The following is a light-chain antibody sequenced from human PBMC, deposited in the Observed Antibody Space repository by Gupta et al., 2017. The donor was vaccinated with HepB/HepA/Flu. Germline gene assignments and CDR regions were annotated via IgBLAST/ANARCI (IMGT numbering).Light chain of an antibody. CDR1: ERREDSDGSTY. CDR3: MQGTRWPTT. Sequence: DVVMTTHPLSLPSSLGQPATISCRTGERREDSDGSTYLNWFQQRPGQSPRRLIYQVSNRASGVPERFSGSGSGTDFTLKIIRVEAEDFGIYYCMQGTRWPTTFGQGTKVEIK. CDR2: QVS. V-gene: IGKV2-30*01. J-gene: IGKJ1*01.